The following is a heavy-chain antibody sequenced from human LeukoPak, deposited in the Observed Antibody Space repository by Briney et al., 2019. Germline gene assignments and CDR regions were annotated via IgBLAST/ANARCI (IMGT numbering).Heavy chain of an antibody. CDR1: GYTFTCYY. CDR2: INPNSGGT. D-gene: IGHD3-22*01. J-gene: IGHJ4*02. CDR3: ARLGDSSGYPNFDY. Sequence: ASVKVSCKASGYTFTCYYMHWVRQAPGQGLEWMGRINPNSGGTNYAQRFQGRVTMTRDTSISTAYMELSRLRSEDTAVYYCARLGDSSGYPNFDYWGQGTLVTVSS. V-gene: IGHV1-2*06.